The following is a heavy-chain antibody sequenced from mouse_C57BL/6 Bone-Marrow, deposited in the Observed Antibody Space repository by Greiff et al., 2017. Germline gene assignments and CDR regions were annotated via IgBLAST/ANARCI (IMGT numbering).Heavy chain of an antibody. D-gene: IGHD2-5*01. V-gene: IGHV1-81*01. CDR1: GYTFTSYG. CDR3: ARKGYSNLWYFDV. J-gene: IGHJ1*03. CDR2: IYPRSGNT. Sequence: VQLQQSGAELARPGASVKLSCKASGYTFTSYGISWVKQRTGQGLEWIGEIYPRSGNTYYNEKFKGKATLTADKSSSTAYMELRSLTSEDSAVYFCARKGYSNLWYFDVWGTGTTVTVSS.